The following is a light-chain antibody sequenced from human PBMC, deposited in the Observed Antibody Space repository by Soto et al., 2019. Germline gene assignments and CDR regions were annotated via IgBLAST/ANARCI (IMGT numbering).Light chain of an antibody. Sequence: DIVVTQSPATLSASPGERVTLSCRASQFVSSRLAWYQRRPGQVPRLLIYDTSTRALGISARFSGSGSGTEFTLTISSLQSEDFAVYYCQEYIQWPPGMFGPGTTVDIK. V-gene: IGKV3-15*01. CDR3: QEYIQWPPGM. CDR1: QFVSSR. CDR2: DTS. J-gene: IGKJ1*01.